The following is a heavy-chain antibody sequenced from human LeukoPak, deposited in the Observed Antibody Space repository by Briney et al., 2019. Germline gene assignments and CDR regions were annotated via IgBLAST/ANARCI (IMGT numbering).Heavy chain of an antibody. D-gene: IGHD5-18*01. CDR1: GFTFSSYS. J-gene: IGHJ4*02. V-gene: IGHV3-21*01. CDR3: ARDLGSYGVY. Sequence: PGGSLRLSCAASGFTFSSYSMNWVRQAPGKGLEWVSSISSSSSYIYYADSVKGRFTISRDNAKNPLYLQMNSLRAEDTAVYYCARDLGSYGVYWGQGTLVTVSS. CDR2: ISSSSSYI.